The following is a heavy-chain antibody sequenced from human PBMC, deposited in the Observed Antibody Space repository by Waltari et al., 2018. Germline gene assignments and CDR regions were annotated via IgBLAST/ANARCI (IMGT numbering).Heavy chain of an antibody. V-gene: IGHV3-7*01. Sequence: EVQLVESGGGLVQPGGSLRLSCAASGFTFSSYWMSWVRQAPGKGLEWVANIKQDGSEKYYVDSVKGRFTISRDNAKNSLYLQMNSLRAEDTAVYYCARDSHDSSGYYYLEYFQHWGQGTLVTVSS. J-gene: IGHJ1*01. CDR3: ARDSHDSSGYYYLEYFQH. CDR1: GFTFSSYW. D-gene: IGHD3-22*01. CDR2: IKQDGSEK.